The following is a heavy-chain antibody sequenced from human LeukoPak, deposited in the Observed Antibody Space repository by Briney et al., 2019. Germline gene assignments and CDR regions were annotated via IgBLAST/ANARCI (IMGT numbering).Heavy chain of an antibody. CDR1: GYTFTSYD. V-gene: IGHV1-8*03. Sequence: SVKVSCKASGYTFTSYDINWVRHATGQGLEWMGWMNPNSGNTGYAQKFQGRVTFTRNTSISTAYMELSSLRSEDTAVYYCARAPSGSYYKAFDIWGQGTMVTVSS. CDR3: ARAPSGSYYKAFDI. D-gene: IGHD1-26*01. CDR2: MNPNSGNT. J-gene: IGHJ3*02.